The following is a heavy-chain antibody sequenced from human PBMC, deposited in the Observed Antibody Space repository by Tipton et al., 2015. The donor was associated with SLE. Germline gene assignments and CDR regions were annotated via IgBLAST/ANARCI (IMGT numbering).Heavy chain of an antibody. CDR3: ARDRGWELPLDY. J-gene: IGHJ4*02. D-gene: IGHD1-26*01. V-gene: IGHV4-4*07. CDR1: GGSISSYY. Sequence: LRLSCTVSGGSISSYYWSWIRQPAGKGLEWIGHIYTSGSTNYNPSLKSRVTISVDTSKNQFSLKLSSVTAADTAVYYCARDRGWELPLDYWGQGTLVTVSS. CDR2: IYTSGST.